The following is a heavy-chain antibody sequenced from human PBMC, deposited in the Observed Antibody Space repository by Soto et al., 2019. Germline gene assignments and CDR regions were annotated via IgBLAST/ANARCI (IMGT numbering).Heavy chain of an antibody. CDR3: ARDLSTTGTTYGAFDI. CDR2: INPNSGGT. CDR1: GYTFTGYY. J-gene: IGHJ3*02. D-gene: IGHD1-1*01. V-gene: IGHV1-2*04. Sequence: ASVKVSCKASGYTFTGYYMHWVRQAPGQGLEWMGWINPNSGGTNYAQKFQGWVTMTRDTSFSTAYMELSRLRSDDTAVYYCARDLSTTGTTYGAFDIWGQGTMVTVS.